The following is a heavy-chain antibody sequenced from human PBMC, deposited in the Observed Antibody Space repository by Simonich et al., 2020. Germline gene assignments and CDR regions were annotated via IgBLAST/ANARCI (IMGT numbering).Heavy chain of an antibody. J-gene: IGHJ6*02. Sequence: QVQLVQSGAEVKKPGASVKVSCKASGYTFTSYYMHWVRKAPGQGLEWMGIIKPSGGSTRDAQKFQGRVTMTRDTATSKVYMELSSLRSEDTAVYYCASADSGSYWGYYYYYYGMDVWGQGTTVTVSS. CDR3: ASADSGSYWGYYYYYYGMDV. CDR1: GYTFTSYY. CDR2: IKPSGGST. D-gene: IGHD1-26*01. V-gene: IGHV1-46*01.